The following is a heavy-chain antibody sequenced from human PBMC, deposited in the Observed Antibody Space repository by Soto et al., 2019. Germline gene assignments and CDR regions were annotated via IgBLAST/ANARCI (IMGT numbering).Heavy chain of an antibody. Sequence: PSETLSLTCTVSGGSVSNSNYYWGWIRQSPGKGLEWIGSVYYRGRSYSKSSVKSRVTISVDTSKNQFSLNLNSMAASDTAVYYCVSQRTSVLTQAYFDYWGPGALVTVSS. CDR1: GGSVSNSNYY. CDR3: VSQRTSVLTQAYFDY. J-gene: IGHJ4*02. D-gene: IGHD2-8*01. CDR2: VYYRGRS. V-gene: IGHV4-39*01.